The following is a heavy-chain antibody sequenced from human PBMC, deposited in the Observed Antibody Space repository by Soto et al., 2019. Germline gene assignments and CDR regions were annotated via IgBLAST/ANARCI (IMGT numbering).Heavy chain of an antibody. CDR2: VYAGDSDT. V-gene: IGHV5-51*01. J-gene: IGHJ3*02. CDR3: ARHRAYSSSSGAFDI. CDR1: GYSFTSYW. Sequence: PGESWKISCKGSGYSFTSYWIGWGRQMPGKGLEWMGFVYAGDSDTRYSPSFQGHVTISADKSISTAYPQWSSLTPSDTAMYYCARHRAYSSSSGAFDIWGEGTMVAVSS. D-gene: IGHD6-6*01.